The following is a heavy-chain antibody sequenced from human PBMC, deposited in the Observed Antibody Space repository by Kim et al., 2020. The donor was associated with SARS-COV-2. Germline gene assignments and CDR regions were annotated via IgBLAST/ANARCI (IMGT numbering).Heavy chain of an antibody. CDR2: N. V-gene: IGHV3-30*01. D-gene: IGHD5-12*01. CDR3: AREMGWLQFFDY. Sequence: NYSADSVRGRFTTSRDNSKNTLYLQMNSLRAEDTAVYYWAREMGWLQFFDYWGQGTLVTVSS. J-gene: IGHJ4*02.